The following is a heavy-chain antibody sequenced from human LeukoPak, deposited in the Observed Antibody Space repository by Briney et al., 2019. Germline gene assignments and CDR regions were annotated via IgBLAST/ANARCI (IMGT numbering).Heavy chain of an antibody. Sequence: GSLRLSCAASGFTFSNAWMTWVRQAPGKGLEWIGEINHSGSTNYNPSLKSRVTISVDTSKNQFSLKLSSVTAADTAVYYCARGLEDYGDYFDYWGQGTLVTVSS. V-gene: IGHV4-34*01. J-gene: IGHJ4*02. CDR2: INHSGST. CDR1: GFTFSNAW. D-gene: IGHD4-17*01. CDR3: ARGLEDYGDYFDY.